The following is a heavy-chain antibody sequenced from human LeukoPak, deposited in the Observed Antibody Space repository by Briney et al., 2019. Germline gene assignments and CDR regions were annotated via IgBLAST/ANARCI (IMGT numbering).Heavy chain of an antibody. CDR3: GEVIVVVPAATPLGY. CDR2: INPNSGGT. J-gene: IGHJ4*02. V-gene: IGHV1-2*02. Sequence: ASVKVSCKVSGYTLTELSMHWVRQAPGQGLEWMGWINPNSGGTNYAQKFQGRVTMTRDTSISTAYMELSRLRSDDTAVYYCGEVIVVVPAATPLGYWGQGTLVTVSS. D-gene: IGHD2-2*01. CDR1: GYTLTELS.